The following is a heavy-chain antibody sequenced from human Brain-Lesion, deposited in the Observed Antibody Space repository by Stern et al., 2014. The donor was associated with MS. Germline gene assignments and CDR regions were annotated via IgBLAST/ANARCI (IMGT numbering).Heavy chain of an antibody. J-gene: IGHJ4*02. Sequence: QITLKESGPALVTPTQTLTLTCTFSGFSLRTDGVGVGWVRPPPGQALESLALIYWDNDKRYIPSLRSRLTITKDTSRNQVVLTMTNMDPVDTATYYCAHRRPHYASWDNGDFDYWGQGALVTVSS. CDR3: AHRRPHYASWDNGDFDY. CDR1: GFSLRTDGVG. CDR2: IYWDNDK. D-gene: IGHD3-3*01. V-gene: IGHV2-5*02.